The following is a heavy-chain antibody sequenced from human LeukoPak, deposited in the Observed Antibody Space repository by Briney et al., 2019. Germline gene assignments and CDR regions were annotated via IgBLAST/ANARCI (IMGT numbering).Heavy chain of an antibody. CDR3: ARDLGQLADSLIGH. Sequence: ASVKVSCKASGYTFTSYGISWVRQAPGQGLEWMGWISAYNGDTNYAQKLQGRVTMTTDTSTSTAYMELRSLRSDDTAVYYCARDLGQLADSLIGHWGQGTLVTVSS. CDR1: GYTFTSYG. D-gene: IGHD6-13*01. CDR2: ISAYNGDT. V-gene: IGHV1-18*01. J-gene: IGHJ5*02.